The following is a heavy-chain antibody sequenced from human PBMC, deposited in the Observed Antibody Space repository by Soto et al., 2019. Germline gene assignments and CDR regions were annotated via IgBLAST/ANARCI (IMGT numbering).Heavy chain of an antibody. CDR1: GGSISSGGYY. D-gene: IGHD2-15*01. CDR3: ARDPGYCSGGSCYRPGILDY. V-gene: IGHV4-31*03. CDR2: IYYSGST. Sequence: QVQLQESGPGLVKPSQTLSLTCTVSGGSISSGGYYWSWIRQHPGKGLEWIGYIYYSGSTYYNPSLKSRVTISVDTSKNQFSLKLSSVTAADTAVYYCARDPGYCSGGSCYRPGILDYWGQGTLVTVSS. J-gene: IGHJ4*02.